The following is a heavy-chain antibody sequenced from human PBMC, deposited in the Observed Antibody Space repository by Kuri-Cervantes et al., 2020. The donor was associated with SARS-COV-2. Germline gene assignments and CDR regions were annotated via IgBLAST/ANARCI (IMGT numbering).Heavy chain of an antibody. Sequence: GESLKISCAASGFTVSSNYMSWVRQAPGKELEWVSVIYSGGSTYYADSVKGRFTISRDNSKNTLYLQMNSLRAEDTAVYYCARVPSGSYYEYYFDYWGQGTLVTVSS. J-gene: IGHJ4*02. CDR2: IYSGGST. CDR3: ARVPSGSYYEYYFDY. CDR1: GFTVSSNY. V-gene: IGHV3-53*01. D-gene: IGHD1-26*01.